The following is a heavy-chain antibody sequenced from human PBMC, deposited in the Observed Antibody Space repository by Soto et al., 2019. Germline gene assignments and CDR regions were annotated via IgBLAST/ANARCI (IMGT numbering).Heavy chain of an antibody. Sequence: GGSLRLSCEACEFPFWIYAMSWVRQAPGKGLEWVSAISGAGGSTYYADSVQGRFTISRDNAKSSLYLQMYSLRADDTAVYYCARDPDYSRGQKSFAYWGLGTLVTVSS. J-gene: IGHJ4*02. V-gene: IGHV3-23*01. CDR3: ARDPDYSRGQKSFAY. D-gene: IGHD6-19*01. CDR2: ISGAGGST. CDR1: EFPFWIYA.